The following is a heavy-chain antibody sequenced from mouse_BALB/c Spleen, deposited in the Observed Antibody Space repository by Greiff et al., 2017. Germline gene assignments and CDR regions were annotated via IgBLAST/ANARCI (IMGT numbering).Heavy chain of an antibody. D-gene: IGHD2-2*01. Sequence: EVKLMESGAELVKPGASVKLSCTASGFNINDTYMHWVKQRPEQGLEWIGRIDPANGNTKYAPKFQGKATITADTSSNTAYLQLSSLTSEDTAVYYCARWLHHFDYWGQGTTLTVSA. CDR1: GFNINDTY. J-gene: IGHJ2*01. V-gene: IGHV14-3*02. CDR3: ARWLHHFDY. CDR2: IDPANGNT.